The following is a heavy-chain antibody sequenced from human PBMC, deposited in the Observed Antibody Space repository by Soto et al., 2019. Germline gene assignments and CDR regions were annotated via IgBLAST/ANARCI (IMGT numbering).Heavy chain of an antibody. V-gene: IGHV3-23*01. CDR1: GFTFSSYA. CDR3: ARDKMPAAIRKATNWYDP. J-gene: IGHJ5*02. D-gene: IGHD2-2*01. Sequence: GGSLRLSCAASGFTFSSYAMTWVRQAPGKGLDWVSAISGSNNSTYYADSVKGRFAISRDNSKNTLYLQMNSLRAEDTAVYYCARDKMPAAIRKATNWYDPWGQGTLVTVSS. CDR2: ISGSNNST.